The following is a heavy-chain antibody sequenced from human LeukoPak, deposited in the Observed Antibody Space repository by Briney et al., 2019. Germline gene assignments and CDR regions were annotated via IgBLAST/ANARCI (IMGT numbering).Heavy chain of an antibody. CDR2: IYPGDSDT. J-gene: IGHJ5*02. V-gene: IGHV5-51*01. Sequence: GESLKISCKGSGYSFTSYWIGWVRQMPGKGLEWMGIIYPGDSDTRYSPSFQGQVTISADKSISTAYLQWSSLKASDTAMYYCARQDGYYDFWSGYYPNWFDPWGQGTLVTVSS. D-gene: IGHD3-3*01. CDR1: GYSFTSYW. CDR3: ARQDGYYDFWSGYYPNWFDP.